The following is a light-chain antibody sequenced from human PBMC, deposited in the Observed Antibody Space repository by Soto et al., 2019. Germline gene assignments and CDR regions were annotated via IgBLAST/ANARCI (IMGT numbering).Light chain of an antibody. CDR3: QQRSNWPGVT. Sequence: EIVLTQSPATLSLSPGERATLSCRASQSVSSYLAWYQQKPGQAPRLLIYDASNRAPGIPARFSGSGSGTDFTLTISSLEPEDFAVYYCQQRSNWPGVTFGPGTKVHIK. J-gene: IGKJ3*01. CDR2: DAS. V-gene: IGKV3-11*01. CDR1: QSVSSY.